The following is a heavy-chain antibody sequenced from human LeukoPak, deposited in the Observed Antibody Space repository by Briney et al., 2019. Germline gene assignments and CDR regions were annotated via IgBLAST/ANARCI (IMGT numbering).Heavy chain of an antibody. D-gene: IGHD3-10*02. V-gene: IGHV3-7*01. CDR2: INEHGNQK. CDR3: ARDRDYARDY. J-gene: IGHJ4*02. CDR1: GFTFSHYW. Sequence: GGSLRFSCAASGFTFSHYWMSWVRQAPGKGLEGLANINEHGNQKYYVDSLNGRFTISRDNAKNSLFLQMDSLKDEDTAVYYCARDRDYARDYWGQGTLVTVSS.